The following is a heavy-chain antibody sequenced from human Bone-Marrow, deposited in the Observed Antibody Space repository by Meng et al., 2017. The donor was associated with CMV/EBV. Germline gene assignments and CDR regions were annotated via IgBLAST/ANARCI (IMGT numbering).Heavy chain of an antibody. CDR2: ISWNSGSI. D-gene: IGHD2-21*01. CDR3: ARDAIADCYSGCWFNP. V-gene: IGHV3-9*01. CDR1: GFTFDDYA. Sequence: SLKISCAASGFTFDDYAMHWVRQAPGKGLEWVSGISWNSGSIGYADSVKGRFTVSRDNANNSVYLQMKSLRVEDTAVYYCARDAIADCYSGCWFNPWGQGTLVNVSS. J-gene: IGHJ5*02.